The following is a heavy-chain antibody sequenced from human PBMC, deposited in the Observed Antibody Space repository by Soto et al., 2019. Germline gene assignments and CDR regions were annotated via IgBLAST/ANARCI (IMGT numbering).Heavy chain of an antibody. J-gene: IGHJ5*02. V-gene: IGHV1-69*06. Sequence: SVKVSCKASGGTFSSYAISWVRQAPGQGLEWMGGIIPIFGTANYAQKFQGRVAITADKSTSTAYMELSSLRSEDTAVYYCARDVRRDGYNYWFDPWGQGTLVTVSS. D-gene: IGHD5-12*01. CDR3: ARDVRRDGYNYWFDP. CDR1: GGTFSSYA. CDR2: IIPIFGTA.